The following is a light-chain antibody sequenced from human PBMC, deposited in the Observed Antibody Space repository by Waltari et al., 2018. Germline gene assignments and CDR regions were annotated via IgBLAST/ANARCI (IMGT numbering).Light chain of an antibody. CDR1: QRVSSL. CDR3: QQRSSWPPT. CDR2: DVS. J-gene: IGKJ1*01. V-gene: IGKV3-11*01. Sequence: EILLTQSPATLSLSPGDRATLACRASQRVSSLLAWYQHKPGQAPRLLVYDVSNRAADIPARFSGSGSGTDFTLTITSLEPEDFAVYYCQQRSSWPPTFGPGTKVDIK.